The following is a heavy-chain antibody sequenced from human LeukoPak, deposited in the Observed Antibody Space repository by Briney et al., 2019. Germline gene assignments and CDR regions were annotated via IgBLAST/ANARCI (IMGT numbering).Heavy chain of an antibody. CDR2: IIPIFGTA. CDR1: GGTFCSYA. CDR3: ARFSSGIFDY. J-gene: IGHJ4*02. Sequence: SVKVSCKASGGTFCSYAISWVRQAPGQGLEWMGGIIPIFGTANYAQKFQGRVTITADKSTSTAYMELSSLRFEDTAVYYCARFSSGIFDYWGQGTLVTVSS. V-gene: IGHV1-69*06.